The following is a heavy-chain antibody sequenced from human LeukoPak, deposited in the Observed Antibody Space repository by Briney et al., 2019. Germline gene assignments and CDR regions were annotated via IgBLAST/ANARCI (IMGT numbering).Heavy chain of an antibody. Sequence: SETLSLTYTVSGGSISSSSYYWVGVRQPPGKGLEWIGSIYYSGSTYYNPSLKSRVTISVDTSKNQFSLKLSSVTAADTAVYYCAYDSSGYYSLVYWGQGTLVTVSS. J-gene: IGHJ4*02. CDR2: IYYSGST. CDR3: AYDSSGYYSLVY. CDR1: GGSISSSSYY. D-gene: IGHD3-22*01. V-gene: IGHV4-39*01.